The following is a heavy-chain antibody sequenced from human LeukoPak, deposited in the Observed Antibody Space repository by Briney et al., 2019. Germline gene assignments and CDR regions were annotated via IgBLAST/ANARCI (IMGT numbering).Heavy chain of an antibody. Sequence: SETLSLTCTVSGGSISSSSYYWGWIRQPPGKGLEWIGSIYYSGSTYYNPSLKSRVTISVDTSKNQFSLKLSSVTAADTAVYYCARVYYDFWSGYYIGRGYYYYYYMDVWGKGTTVTVSS. CDR1: GGSISSSSYY. CDR2: IYYSGST. V-gene: IGHV4-39*07. D-gene: IGHD3-3*01. J-gene: IGHJ6*03. CDR3: ARVYYDFWSGYYIGRGYYYYYYMDV.